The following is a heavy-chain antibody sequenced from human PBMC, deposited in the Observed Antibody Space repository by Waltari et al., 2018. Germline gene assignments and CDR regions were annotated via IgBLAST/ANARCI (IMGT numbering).Heavy chain of an antibody. CDR3: ATRPTIVVVPAAQGGWFDP. V-gene: IGHV4-34*01. Sequence: QVQLQQWGAGLLKPSETLSLTCAVYGGSFSGYYWSWIRQPPGKGLEWIGEINHSGSTNYNPSLKSRVTISVDTSKNQFSLKLSSVTAADTAVYYCATRPTIVVVPAAQGGWFDPWGQGTLVTVSS. D-gene: IGHD2-2*01. J-gene: IGHJ5*02. CDR1: GGSFSGYY. CDR2: INHSGST.